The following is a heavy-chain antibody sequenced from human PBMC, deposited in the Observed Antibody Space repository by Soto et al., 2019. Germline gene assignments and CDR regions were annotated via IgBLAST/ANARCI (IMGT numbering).Heavy chain of an antibody. J-gene: IGHJ5*02. CDR2: IKQDGSEK. CDR1: GFTFSNAW. CDR3: ARMPGYCTNGVCLPGWFDP. D-gene: IGHD2-8*01. Sequence: GGSLRLSCAASGFTFSNAWMSWVRQAPGKGLEWVANIKQDGSEKYYVDSVKGRFTISRDNAKNSLYLQMNSLRAEDTAVYYCARMPGYCTNGVCLPGWFDPWGQGTLVTVSS. V-gene: IGHV3-7*01.